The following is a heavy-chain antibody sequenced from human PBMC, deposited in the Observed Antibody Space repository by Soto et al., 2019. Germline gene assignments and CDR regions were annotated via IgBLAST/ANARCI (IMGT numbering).Heavy chain of an antibody. V-gene: IGHV3-74*01. CDR1: GFTFSSYW. J-gene: IGHJ5*02. CDR2: INGDGSIT. Sequence: GGSLRLSCAASGFTFSSYWMHWVRQAPGKGLVWVSRINGDGSITTYADSVKGRFTISRDNAKNTLYLQMNSLRAEDTAVYYCAPNWFDPWGQGTLVTVSS. CDR3: APNWFDP.